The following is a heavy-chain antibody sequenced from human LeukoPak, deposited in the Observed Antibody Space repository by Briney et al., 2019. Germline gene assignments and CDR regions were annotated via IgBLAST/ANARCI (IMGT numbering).Heavy chain of an antibody. D-gene: IGHD1-26*01. J-gene: IGHJ3*02. CDR1: GFTLSSYW. CDR2: IKSDGSST. Sequence: PGGSLRLSCAASGFTLSSYWMSWVRQAPGKGLVWVSRIKSDGSSTSYADSVKGRFTISRDNAKNTLYLQMNSLRAEDTAVYYCARIGAATYALDIWGQGTMVTVSS. CDR3: ARIGAATYALDI. V-gene: IGHV3-74*01.